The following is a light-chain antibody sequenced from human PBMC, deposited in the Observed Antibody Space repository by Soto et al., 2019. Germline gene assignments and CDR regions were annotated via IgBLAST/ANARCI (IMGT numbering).Light chain of an antibody. J-gene: IGKJ2*01. Sequence: EIVLTQSPATLSLSPGERATLSCRASQSVSSYLAWYQQKPGQPPRLLIYDASIRAIGIPARFSGSGSGTDFTLTISSLEPEDFVVYYCQQRSNWPPNTFGQGTKLEIK. CDR3: QQRSNWPPNT. CDR1: QSVSSY. V-gene: IGKV3-11*01. CDR2: DAS.